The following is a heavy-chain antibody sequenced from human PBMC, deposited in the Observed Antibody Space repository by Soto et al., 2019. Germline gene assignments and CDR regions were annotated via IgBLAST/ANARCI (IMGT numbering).Heavy chain of an antibody. J-gene: IGHJ4*02. Sequence: QITLKESDPTLVKPTQTLTLTCTFSGFSLSTSGVGVGWIRQPPGEALEWLTLIYWDDNRRYSPSLKTRLTINKDTSKNQVVLTMTNMDPVDTATYYCSRYYFGAGLYFFDYWGQGTLVTVSS. CDR3: SRYYFGAGLYFFDY. V-gene: IGHV2-5*02. CDR2: IYWDDNR. CDR1: GFSLSTSGVG. D-gene: IGHD3-10*01.